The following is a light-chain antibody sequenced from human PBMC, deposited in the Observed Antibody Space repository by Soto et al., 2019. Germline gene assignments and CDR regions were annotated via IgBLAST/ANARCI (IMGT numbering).Light chain of an antibody. J-gene: IGKJ1*01. V-gene: IGKV3-11*01. CDR1: QSVSSY. CDR2: DAS. Sequence: EIVLTQSPATLSLSPGERATLSCRASQSVSSYLAWYQQKPGQAPRLLIYDASNRATGSPARCSDSASGTDVTLTIRSLEPEDFGVYYCQQRSNWWTFGQGPKVEIK. CDR3: QQRSNWWT.